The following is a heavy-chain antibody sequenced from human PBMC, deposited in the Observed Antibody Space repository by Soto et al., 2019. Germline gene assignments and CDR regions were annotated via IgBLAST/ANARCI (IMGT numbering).Heavy chain of an antibody. CDR3: ARGDSTDCSNGVCSFFYNHDMDV. J-gene: IGHJ6*02. D-gene: IGHD2-8*01. V-gene: IGHV1-2*04. CDR1: GYSFTDYH. Sequence: GAAVKVSCKASGYSFTDYHIHWVRQAPGQGLEWLGRINPKSGGTSTAQKFQGWVTMTTDTSISTASMELTRLTSDDTAIYYCARGDSTDCSNGVCSFFYNHDMDVWGQGSTVTVSS. CDR2: INPKSGGT.